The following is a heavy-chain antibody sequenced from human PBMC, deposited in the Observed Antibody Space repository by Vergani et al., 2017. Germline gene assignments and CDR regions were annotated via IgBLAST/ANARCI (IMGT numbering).Heavy chain of an antibody. V-gene: IGHV4-59*11. J-gene: IGHJ6*02. Sequence: QVQLQESGPGLVKPSETLSLTCTVSGGSISSHYWSWIRQPPGKGLEWIGDIYYSGSNNYNPSLKSRVTISVDTSKNQFSLKLSSVTAAATAVYYCARTFRDIVVVPAAMYYYYGMDVWGQGTTVTVSS. CDR2: IYYSGSN. CDR3: ARTFRDIVVVPAAMYYYYGMDV. CDR1: GGSISSHY. D-gene: IGHD2-2*01.